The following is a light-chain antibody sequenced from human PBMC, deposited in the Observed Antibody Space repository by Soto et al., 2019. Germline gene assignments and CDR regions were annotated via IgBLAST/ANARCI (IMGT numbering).Light chain of an antibody. CDR3: QTWGTGIAV. J-gene: IGLJ7*01. Sequence: QPVLTQSPSASASLGASVKLTCTLSSGHSSYAIAWHQQQPEKGPRYLMKLNSDGSHSKGDGMPDRFSGSSSGAERYLTISSLQSEDEADYYCQTWGTGIAVFGGGTKLTVL. CDR1: SGHSSYA. CDR2: LNSDGSH. V-gene: IGLV4-69*01.